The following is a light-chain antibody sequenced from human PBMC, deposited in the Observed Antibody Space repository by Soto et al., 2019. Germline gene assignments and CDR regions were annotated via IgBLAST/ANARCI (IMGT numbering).Light chain of an antibody. J-gene: IGKJ1*01. CDR2: GAS. CDR3: QQYNTWPRT. V-gene: IGKV3-15*01. Sequence: ETVMTQSPATLSVSPGERATLSCRASQSVSSDLAWYQQKPGQAPRLLIFGASTRATSIPARSTGSRSGTEFTLTISSLQSEDFAVYYCQQYNTWPRTFGQGTE. CDR1: QSVSSD.